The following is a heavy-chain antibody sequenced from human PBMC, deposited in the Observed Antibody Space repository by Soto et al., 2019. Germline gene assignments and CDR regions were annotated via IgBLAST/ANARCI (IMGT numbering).Heavy chain of an antibody. Sequence: QVQLVQSGAEVKKPGASVKVSCKASGYIFTGYYIYWVRQAPGQGLEWMGWISPNNDATKYAQRFQGRVTLTRDTSITTVYMELSTLTSDDTAVYYCARENGYAHFDYWGQGTLVTVSS. V-gene: IGHV1-2*02. CDR3: ARENGYAHFDY. CDR1: GYIFTGYY. CDR2: ISPNNDAT. J-gene: IGHJ4*02. D-gene: IGHD3-16*01.